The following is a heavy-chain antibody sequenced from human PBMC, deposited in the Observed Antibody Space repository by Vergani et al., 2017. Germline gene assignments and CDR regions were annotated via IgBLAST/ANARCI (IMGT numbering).Heavy chain of an antibody. CDR1: GGTFDSYS. Sequence: VQLAQSGTEMKKPGSSVKVSCKASGGTFDSYSFHWVRQAPGQGLEWMGKNIPISGSSDFAQHFHDRITLTADESTTTAYMELRNLRSEDTAIYYCAMGYDVLSNYLLFWGQGTVVTVSP. CDR3: AMGYDVLSNYLLF. CDR2: NIPISGSS. J-gene: IGHJ4*02. D-gene: IGHD3-9*01. V-gene: IGHV1-69*13.